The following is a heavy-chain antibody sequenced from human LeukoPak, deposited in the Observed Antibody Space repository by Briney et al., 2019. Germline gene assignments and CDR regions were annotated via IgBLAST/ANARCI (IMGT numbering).Heavy chain of an antibody. CDR1: GGSISSASHY. V-gene: IGHV4-61*02. CDR3: ARGTYYDSSPRAFDV. Sequence: SETLSLTCTVSGGSISSASHYWSWLRQPAGKALEWIGRIYTSESTSYNPSLRSRVTISLDRSKNQFSLKLTSVTAADTAVYYCARGTYYDSSPRAFDVWGQGTMVPVSS. J-gene: IGHJ3*01. D-gene: IGHD3-3*01. CDR2: IYTSEST.